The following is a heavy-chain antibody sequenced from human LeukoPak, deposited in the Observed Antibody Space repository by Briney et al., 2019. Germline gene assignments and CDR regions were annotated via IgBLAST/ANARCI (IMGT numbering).Heavy chain of an antibody. CDR3: AKDGIVVVVAATVPDY. Sequence: PGGSLRLSCAASGFTFSSYAMSWVRQAPGKGLEWFSAISGSGGSTYYADSVKGRFTISRDNSKNTLYLQMNSLRAEDTAVYYCAKDGIVVVVAATVPDYWGQGTLVTVSS. J-gene: IGHJ4*02. D-gene: IGHD2-15*01. CDR2: ISGSGGST. CDR1: GFTFSSYA. V-gene: IGHV3-23*01.